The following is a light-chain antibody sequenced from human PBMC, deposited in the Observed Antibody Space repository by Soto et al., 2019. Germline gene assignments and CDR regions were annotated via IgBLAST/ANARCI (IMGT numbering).Light chain of an antibody. CDR2: GAS. CDR1: QSVNSN. J-gene: IGKJ1*01. Sequence: EIVMTQSPATLSVSPGERATLSCRASQSVNSNVAWYQQRPGQAPRLLIYGASTRATGIPARFSGSGSGTEFTLSISSLQSEDFAFYYCHQYNNWALTFGQGTKVHI. CDR3: HQYNNWALT. V-gene: IGKV3-15*01.